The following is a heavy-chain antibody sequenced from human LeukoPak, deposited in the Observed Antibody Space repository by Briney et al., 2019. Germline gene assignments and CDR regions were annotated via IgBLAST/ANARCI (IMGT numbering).Heavy chain of an antibody. J-gene: IGHJ4*02. CDR1: GFTFSNAW. CDR2: IKSKRDGGTI. Sequence: GGSPRLSCAASGFTFSNAWMTWVRQAPGKGLEWVGRIKSKRDGGTIDYAAPVKGRFTISRDDSKDTLYLQMNSLKIEDAAVYYCTTVGSAWNFDYWGQGTLVTVSS. D-gene: IGHD6-25*01. CDR3: TTVGSAWNFDY. V-gene: IGHV3-15*01.